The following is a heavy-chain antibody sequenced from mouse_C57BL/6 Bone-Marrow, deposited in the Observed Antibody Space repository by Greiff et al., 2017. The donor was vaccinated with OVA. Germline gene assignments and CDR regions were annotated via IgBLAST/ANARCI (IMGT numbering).Heavy chain of an antibody. CDR1: GYAFSSSW. Sequence: VKLQESGPELVKPGASVKISCKASGYAFSSSWMNWVKQRPGTGLEWIGRIYPGDGDTNYNGKFKGKATLTADKSSSTAYMQLSSLTSEDSAVYFCAIITTVVAHFDYWGQGTTLTVSS. D-gene: IGHD1-1*01. J-gene: IGHJ2*01. CDR3: AIITTVVAHFDY. V-gene: IGHV1-82*01. CDR2: IYPGDGDT.